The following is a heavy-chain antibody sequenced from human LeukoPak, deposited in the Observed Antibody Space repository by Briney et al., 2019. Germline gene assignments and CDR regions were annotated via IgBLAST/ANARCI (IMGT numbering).Heavy chain of an antibody. Sequence: GGSLRLSCVASGFTLSSYSMNWVRQAPGQGLEWVSTISSGSSNIYYVGSVKGRFTISRDNAKNSLYLQMNSLRVEDTAVYFCTRDFGMVGATNAFDIWGQGTMVSVSS. J-gene: IGHJ3*02. CDR3: TRDFGMVGATNAFDI. D-gene: IGHD3-3*01. CDR1: GFTLSSYS. CDR2: ISSGSSNI. V-gene: IGHV3-21*01.